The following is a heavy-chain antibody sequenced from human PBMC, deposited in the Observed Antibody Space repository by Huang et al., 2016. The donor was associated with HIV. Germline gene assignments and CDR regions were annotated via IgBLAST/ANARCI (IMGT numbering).Heavy chain of an antibody. V-gene: IGHV3-48*02. CDR2: ISSSISTI. D-gene: IGHD3-3*01. CDR1: GFTFSSYS. J-gene: IGHJ4*02. CDR3: ARGAWYYDFWSGSLGFDY. Sequence: EVQLVESGGGLVQPGGSLRLSCAASGFTFSSYSMNWVRQAPGKGLEWVSYISSSISTIYYSDSVKGRFTIARDNAKNSLYLQMNSLRDEDTAVYYCARGAWYYDFWSGSLGFDYWGQGTLVTVSS.